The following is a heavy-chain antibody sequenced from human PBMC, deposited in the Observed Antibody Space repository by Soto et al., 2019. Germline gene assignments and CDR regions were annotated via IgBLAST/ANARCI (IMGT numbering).Heavy chain of an antibody. Sequence: QVQLQQSGPGLVKPSQTLSLTCAISGDSVSSNSAAWNWIRQSPSRGLEWLGRTYYRSKWYNDYAVSVKSRITLNPDTSKNQFSLQLNSVTPEDTAVYYCARGLVYCSGGSCYSAEYFQHWGQGTLVTVSS. CDR3: ARGLVYCSGGSCYSAEYFQH. V-gene: IGHV6-1*01. CDR1: GDSVSSNSAA. CDR2: TYYRSKWYN. J-gene: IGHJ1*01. D-gene: IGHD2-15*01.